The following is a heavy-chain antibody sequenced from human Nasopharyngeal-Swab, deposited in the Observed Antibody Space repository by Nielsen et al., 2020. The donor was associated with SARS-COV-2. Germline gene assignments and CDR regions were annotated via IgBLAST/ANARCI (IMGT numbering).Heavy chain of an antibody. CDR3: ARGGDPREVVAATDCFDP. CDR1: GGTFSSYG. J-gene: IGHJ5*02. CDR2: IIPVLPIT. V-gene: IGHV1-69*10. D-gene: IGHD2-15*01. Sequence: SVKVSCKTSGGTFSSYGISWVRQAPGEGLEWMGGIIPVLPITRYAQKFRDRVTITADTSTSTVYMELSSMRSEDTAVYYCARGGDPREVVAATDCFDPWGQGTLVTVSS.